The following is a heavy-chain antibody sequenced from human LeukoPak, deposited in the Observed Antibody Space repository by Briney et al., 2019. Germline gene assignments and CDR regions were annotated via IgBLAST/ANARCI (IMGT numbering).Heavy chain of an antibody. CDR1: GFTFSSYG. J-gene: IGHJ6*03. D-gene: IGHD2/OR15-2a*01. Sequence: GRSLRLSCAASGFTFSSYGMHWVRQAPGKGLEWVAVIWYDGSNKYYADSVKGRFTISRDNSKNTLYLQMNSLRAEDTAVYYCAKAPRAFHYYRDVWGKETTVTVSS. V-gene: IGHV3-33*06. CDR2: IWYDGSNK. CDR3: AKAPRAFHYYRDV.